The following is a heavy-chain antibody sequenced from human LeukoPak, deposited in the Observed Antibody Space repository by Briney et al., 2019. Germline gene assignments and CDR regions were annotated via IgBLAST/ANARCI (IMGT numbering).Heavy chain of an antibody. CDR1: GYPFTSYG. Sequence: ASVKVSCKASGYPFTSYGISWVRQAPGQGLEWMGWISTYNGNTNYAQKVRGRVTLTRDTSTSTAYMELRSLRPDDTAVYYCARGGVGGGYYLYYFDYWGQGTLVTVSS. J-gene: IGHJ4*02. D-gene: IGHD3-22*01. CDR3: ARGGVGGGYYLYYFDY. CDR2: ISTYNGNT. V-gene: IGHV1-18*01.